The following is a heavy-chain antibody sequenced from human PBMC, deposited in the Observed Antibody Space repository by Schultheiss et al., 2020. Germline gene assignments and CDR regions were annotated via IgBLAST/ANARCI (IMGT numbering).Heavy chain of an antibody. D-gene: IGHD2-15*01. J-gene: IGHJ4*02. V-gene: IGHV1-69*13. CDR1: GYTFSSYA. CDR2: IIPIFGTA. Sequence: SVKVSCKASGYTFSSYAISWVRQAPGQGLEWMGGIIPIFGTANYAQKFQGRVTITADESTSTAYMELSSLRSDDTAVYYCARDPRYCSGGSCYSAFDYWGQGTLVTVSS. CDR3: ARDPRYCSGGSCYSAFDY.